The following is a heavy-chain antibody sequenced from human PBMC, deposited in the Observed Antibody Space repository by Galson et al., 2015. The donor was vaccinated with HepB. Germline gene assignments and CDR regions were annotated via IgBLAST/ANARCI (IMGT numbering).Heavy chain of an antibody. D-gene: IGHD3-3*01. J-gene: IGHJ4*02. CDR1: GFTFSSFP. CDR3: AREGKLRFFEWLPRRGYFDY. V-gene: IGHV3-30*04. CDR2: ISSDGGLK. Sequence: SLRLSCAASGFTFSSFPMHWVRQAPGRGLEWVAIISSDGGLKYYADSVKDRFTISRDKSSNTLHLQMNSLRVEDTAVYYCAREGKLRFFEWLPRRGYFDYWGQGALVTVSS.